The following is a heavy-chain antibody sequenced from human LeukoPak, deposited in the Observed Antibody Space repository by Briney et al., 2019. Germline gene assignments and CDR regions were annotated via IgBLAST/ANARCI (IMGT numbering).Heavy chain of an antibody. CDR1: GYTFTSYG. CDR2: INPNSGGT. V-gene: IGHV1-2*02. J-gene: IGHJ5*02. D-gene: IGHD2-2*01. Sequence: ASVKVSCKASGYTFTSYGISWVRQAPGQGLEWMGWINPNSGGTNYAQKFQGRVTMTRDTSISTAYMELSRLRSDDTAVYYCARDRGRVVPAAIGWFDPWGQGTLVTVSS. CDR3: ARDRGRVVPAAIGWFDP.